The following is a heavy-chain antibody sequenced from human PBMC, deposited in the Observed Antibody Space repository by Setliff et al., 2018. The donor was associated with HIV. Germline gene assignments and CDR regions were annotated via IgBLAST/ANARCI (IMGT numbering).Heavy chain of an antibody. CDR3: ASARIPTGGTSTSFDY. CDR1: GFTFSGYS. D-gene: IGHD1-1*01. V-gene: IGHV3-30*04. Sequence: SCAASGFTFSGYSMNWVRQAPGKGLAWVSAISYDGRTTHYADSVMGRFTVSKDNSKNTLYLQVNGLRPDDTGVYYCASARIPTGGTSTSFDYWGQGTQVTVSS. CDR2: ISYDGRTT. J-gene: IGHJ4*02.